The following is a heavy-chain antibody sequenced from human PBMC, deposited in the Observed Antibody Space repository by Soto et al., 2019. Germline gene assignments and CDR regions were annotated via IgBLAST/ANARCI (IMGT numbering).Heavy chain of an antibody. V-gene: IGHV1-2*02. CDR3: AREVAARPIWFTP. D-gene: IGHD6-6*01. J-gene: IGHJ5*02. CDR2: INPNSGGT. Sequence: ASVKVSCKASGYTFTGSYMHWVRKAPVQGLEWMEWINPNSGGTNYAQKFQGRVTMTRATSISTAYLELKRLRSDDMAVYYCAREVAARPIWFTPGRQGTLVTVSS. CDR1: GYTFTGSY.